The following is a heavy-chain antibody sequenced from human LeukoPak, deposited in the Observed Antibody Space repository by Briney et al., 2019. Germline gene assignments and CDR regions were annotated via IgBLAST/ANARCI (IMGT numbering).Heavy chain of an antibody. CDR1: GGSISSYY. Sequence: SETLSLTCTVSGGSISSYYWSWIRQPPGKGLEWIGYIYYSGNTNYNPSLKSRVTISVDTSKNQFSLKLSSVTAADTAVYYCARHPDCTNGVCYTSYYYYGMDVWGQGTTVTVSS. CDR3: ARHPDCTNGVCYTSYYYYGMDV. CDR2: IYYSGNT. V-gene: IGHV4-59*08. D-gene: IGHD2-8*01. J-gene: IGHJ6*02.